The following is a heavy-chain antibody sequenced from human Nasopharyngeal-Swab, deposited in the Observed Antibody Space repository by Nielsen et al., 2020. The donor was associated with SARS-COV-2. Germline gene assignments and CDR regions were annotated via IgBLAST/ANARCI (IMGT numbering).Heavy chain of an antibody. J-gene: IGHJ3*02. Sequence: GRSLRLSCAASGFTFSSYWMSWVRQAPGKGLEWVANIKQDGSEKYYVDSVKGRFTISRDNAKNSLYLQMNSLRAEDTAVYYCSRIAAAGTNAFDIWGQGTMVTVSS. CDR2: IKQDGSEK. CDR3: SRIAAAGTNAFDI. V-gene: IGHV3-7*05. CDR1: GFTFSSYW. D-gene: IGHD6-13*01.